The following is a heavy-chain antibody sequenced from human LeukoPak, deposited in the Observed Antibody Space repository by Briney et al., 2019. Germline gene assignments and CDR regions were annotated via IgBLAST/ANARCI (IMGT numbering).Heavy chain of an antibody. D-gene: IGHD1-26*01. CDR2: IYYSGST. J-gene: IGHJ2*01. Sequence: PSETLSLTCTVSGGSISSSSYYWGWIRQPPGKGLEWIGSIYYSGSTYYNPSLKSRVTISVDTSKNQFSLKLSSVTAADTAVYYCARSGGKSGYWYFDLWGRGTLVTVSS. CDR1: GGSISSSSYY. V-gene: IGHV4-39*07. CDR3: ARSGGKSGYWYFDL.